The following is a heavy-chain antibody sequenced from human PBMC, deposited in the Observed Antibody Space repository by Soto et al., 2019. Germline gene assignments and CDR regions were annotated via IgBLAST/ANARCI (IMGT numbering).Heavy chain of an antibody. J-gene: IGHJ6*03. CDR2: IYSGGST. D-gene: IGHD2-15*01. CDR3: ARIKGYCSGGSCYSVYYYYYMDV. Sequence: GGSLRLSCAASGFTVSSNYMSWVRQATGKGLEWVSVIYSGGSTYYADSVKGRFTISRDNSKNTLYLQMNSLRAEDTAVYYCARIKGYCSGGSCYSVYYYYYMDVWGKGTTVTVSS. V-gene: IGHV3-66*01. CDR1: GFTVSSNY.